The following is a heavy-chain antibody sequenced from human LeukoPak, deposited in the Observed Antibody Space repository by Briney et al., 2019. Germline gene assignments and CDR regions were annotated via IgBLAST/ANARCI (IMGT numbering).Heavy chain of an antibody. Sequence: SVKVSCKASGGTFSSYAISWVRQAPGQGLEWMGGIIPIFGTANYAQKFQGRVTITADKSTSTAYMELSSLRSEDTAVYYCARVVEAVAGTLGFYYMDVWGKGTTVTVSS. CDR2: IIPIFGTA. CDR1: GGTFSSYA. V-gene: IGHV1-69*06. CDR3: ARVVEAVAGTLGFYYMDV. D-gene: IGHD6-19*01. J-gene: IGHJ6*03.